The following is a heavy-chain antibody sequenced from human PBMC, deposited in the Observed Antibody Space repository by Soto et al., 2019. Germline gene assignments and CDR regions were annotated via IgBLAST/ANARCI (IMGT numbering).Heavy chain of an antibody. CDR2: ISAYNGNT. CDR1: GYTFTSYG. Sequence: QVQLVQSGAEVKKPGASVEVSCKASGYTFTSYGISWVRQAPGQGLEWMGWISAYNGNTNYAQKLQGRVTXTTPTXXSTAYMELRSLRSDDTAVYYCAGADSSGYYHLLDYWGQGTLVTVSS. J-gene: IGHJ4*02. CDR3: AGADSSGYYHLLDY. D-gene: IGHD3-22*01. V-gene: IGHV1-18*01.